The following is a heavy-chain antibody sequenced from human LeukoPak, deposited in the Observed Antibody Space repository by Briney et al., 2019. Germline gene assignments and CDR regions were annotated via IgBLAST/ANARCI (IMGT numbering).Heavy chain of an antibody. CDR1: GFTFDDYA. D-gene: IGHD6-13*01. CDR2: ISWNSGSI. Sequence: PGGSLRLSCAASGFTFDDYAMHWVRQAPGKGLEWVSGISWNSGSIGYADSEKGRFTISRDNAKNSLYLQMNSLRAEDTALYYCAKDSGSGASSSRRQFDAFDIWGQGTMVTVSS. CDR3: AKDSGSGASSSRRQFDAFDI. J-gene: IGHJ3*02. V-gene: IGHV3-9*01.